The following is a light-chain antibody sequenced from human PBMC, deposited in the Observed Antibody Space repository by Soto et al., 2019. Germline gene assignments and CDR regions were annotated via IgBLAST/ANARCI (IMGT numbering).Light chain of an antibody. CDR1: QSVSSN. CDR2: GAS. CDR3: QQFFNWPRT. J-gene: IGKJ1*01. V-gene: IGKV3-15*01. Sequence: EIVMTQSPGTLSVSPGARATLSCRASQSVSSNLAWYQQKPGQAPRLLIYGASTRATGIPARFSGSGSETEFTLTLSCLQSEDFAVYYGQQFFNWPRTFGQWTKMEIK.